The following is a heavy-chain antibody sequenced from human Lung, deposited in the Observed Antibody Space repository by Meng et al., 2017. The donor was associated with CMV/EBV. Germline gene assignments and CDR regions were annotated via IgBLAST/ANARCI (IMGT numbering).Heavy chain of an antibody. D-gene: IGHD3-22*01. CDR1: GYTFSSYD. J-gene: IGHJ5*02. CDR2: MNPNRGNT. CDR3: ARVDYYDSSGYPMTYNWFDP. Sequence: VSXXVSXKASGYTFSSYDINWVRQATGQGLEWMGWMNPNRGNTGYAQKFQGRVTMTRNTSISTAYMELSSLRSEDTAVYYCARVDYYDSSGYPMTYNWFDPXGQGXLVTVSS. V-gene: IGHV1-8*01.